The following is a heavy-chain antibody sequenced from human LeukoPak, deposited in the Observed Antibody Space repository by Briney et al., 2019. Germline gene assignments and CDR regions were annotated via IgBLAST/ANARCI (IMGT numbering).Heavy chain of an antibody. CDR3: ARGYYYDSSGYYPNFDY. D-gene: IGHD3-22*01. V-gene: IGHV3-21*01. Sequence: PGGSLRLSCAASEFSFSSYSMNWVRQAPGKGLEWVSSISSSSSYIYYADSVKGRFTISRDNAKNSLYLQMNSLRAEDTAVYYCARGYYYDSSGYYPNFDYWGQGTLVTVSS. CDR1: EFSFSSYS. CDR2: ISSSSSYI. J-gene: IGHJ4*02.